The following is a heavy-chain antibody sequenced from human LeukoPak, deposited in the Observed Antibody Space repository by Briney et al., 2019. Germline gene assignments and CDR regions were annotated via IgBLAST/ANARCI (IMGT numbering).Heavy chain of an antibody. Sequence: GGSLRLSCAASGFTFSNYWMHWVRQAPGKGLVWVSRINSDGSSTSYADSVKGRFTISRDNAKNTLYLQMNSLRAEDTAVYYCAREQSIIGWFGELTKGNWLDPWGQGALVTVSS. D-gene: IGHD3-10*01. CDR3: AREQSIIGWFGELTKGNWLDP. CDR2: INSDGSST. J-gene: IGHJ5*02. CDR1: GFTFSNYW. V-gene: IGHV3-74*01.